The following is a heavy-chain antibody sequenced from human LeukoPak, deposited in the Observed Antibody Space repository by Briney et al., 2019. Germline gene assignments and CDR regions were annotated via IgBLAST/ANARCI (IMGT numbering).Heavy chain of an antibody. J-gene: IGHJ6*02. V-gene: IGHV4-59*01. CDR2: IYYSGST. Sequence: SETLSLTCTASGGSISSYYWSWIRQPPGKGLEWIGYIYYSGSTNYNPSLKSRVTISVDTSKNQFSLKLSSVTAADTAVYYCARIAAAGTSEGYYYYGMDVWGQGTTVTVSS. CDR1: GGSISSYY. CDR3: ARIAAAGTSEGYYYYGMDV. D-gene: IGHD6-13*01.